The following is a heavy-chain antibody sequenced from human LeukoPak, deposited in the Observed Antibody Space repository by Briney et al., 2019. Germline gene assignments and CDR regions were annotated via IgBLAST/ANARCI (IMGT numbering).Heavy chain of an antibody. Sequence: PGGSPRLSCAASGFTFSSYAMSWVRQAPGMGLEWVSAISGNSGNTHYADSVKGRFTISRDNSKNTLYLQMNSLRAEDTAIYYCAKPARVGAVDYWGQGTLVTVSS. J-gene: IGHJ4*02. V-gene: IGHV3-23*01. CDR1: GFTFSSYA. D-gene: IGHD6-13*01. CDR2: ISGNSGNT. CDR3: AKPARVGAVDY.